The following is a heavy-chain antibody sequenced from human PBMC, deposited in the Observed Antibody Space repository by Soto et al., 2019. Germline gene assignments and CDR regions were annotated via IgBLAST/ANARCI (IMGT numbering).Heavy chain of an antibody. Sequence: ASVKVSCKASGYTFTSYGISWVRQAPGQGLEWMGWISAYNGNTNYAQKLQGRVTMTTDTSTSTAYMELRNLRSDDTAVYYCARDYSDIVLMVYAHYYGMDVWGQGTTVTVSS. CDR1: GYTFTSYG. D-gene: IGHD2-8*01. V-gene: IGHV1-18*01. J-gene: IGHJ6*02. CDR3: ARDYSDIVLMVYAHYYGMDV. CDR2: ISAYNGNT.